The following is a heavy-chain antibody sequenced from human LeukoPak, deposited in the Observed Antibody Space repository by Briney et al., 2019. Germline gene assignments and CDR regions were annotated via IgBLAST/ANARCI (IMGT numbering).Heavy chain of an antibody. V-gene: IGHV6-1*01. J-gene: IGHJ4*02. D-gene: IGHD3-22*01. Sequence: SQTPSLTCAISGDSVSSNSAAWNWIRQSPSRGLEWLGRTYYRSKWYNDYAVSVKSRITINPDTSKNQFSLQLNSVTPEDTAVYYCARAPDPMIAADHATLDYWGQGTLVTVSS. CDR3: ARAPDPMIAADHATLDY. CDR2: TYYRSKWYN. CDR1: GDSVSSNSAA.